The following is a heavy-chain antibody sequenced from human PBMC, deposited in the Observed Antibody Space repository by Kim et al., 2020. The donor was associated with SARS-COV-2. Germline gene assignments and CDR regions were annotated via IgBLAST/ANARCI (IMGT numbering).Heavy chain of an antibody. V-gene: IGHV3-21*01. CDR2: ISSSSSYI. CDR1: GFTFSSYS. D-gene: IGHD3-22*01. CDR3: ARAGGYYDSSGYYYDY. J-gene: IGHJ4*02. Sequence: GGSLRLSCAASGFTFSSYSMNWVRQAPGKGLEWVSSISSSSSYIYYADSVKGRFTISRDNAKNSLYLQMNSLRAEDTAVYYCARAGGYYDSSGYYYDYWGQGTLVTVSS.